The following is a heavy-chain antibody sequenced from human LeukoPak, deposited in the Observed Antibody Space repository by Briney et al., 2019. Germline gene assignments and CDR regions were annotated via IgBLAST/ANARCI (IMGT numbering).Heavy chain of an antibody. CDR2: IYSGGST. J-gene: IGHJ3*02. CDR3: ARNKRYCSSTSCYFGGAFDI. V-gene: IGHV3-53*04. D-gene: IGHD2-2*01. CDR1: GFTVSSNY. Sequence: GGSLRLSCAASGFTVSSNYMSWVRQAPGKGLEWVSVIYSGGSTYYADSVKGRFTISRHNSKNTLYLQMNSLRAEDTAVYYCARNKRYCSSTSCYFGGAFDIWGQGTMVTVSS.